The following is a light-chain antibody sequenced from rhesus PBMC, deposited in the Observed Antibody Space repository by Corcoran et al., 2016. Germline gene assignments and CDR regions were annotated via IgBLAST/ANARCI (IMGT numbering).Light chain of an antibody. CDR1: QGIRNN. Sequence: DIQMTQSPSSLSASVGDTVTITCQASQGIRNNLAWYQPNPGKAPKLLNYAASTLQSGVPSRFSGIGAGTDFTLTISSLQPEDFATYYCQHDYGFLTFGGGTKVELK. CDR3: QHDYGFLT. V-gene: IGKV1S13*01. J-gene: IGKJ4*01. CDR2: AAS.